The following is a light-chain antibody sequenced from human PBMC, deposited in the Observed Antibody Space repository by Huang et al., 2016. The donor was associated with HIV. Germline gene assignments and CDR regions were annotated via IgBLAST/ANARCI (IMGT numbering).Light chain of an antibody. Sequence: DIQMTQSPFYLSASVGDRVTITCRACQSISSYLNWYQQKPGKAPKLLIYAASSLQREVQSRFSGDVSGTDFTLTSSSLQPEDFATYYCQQSYSSWTFGQGTKVEIK. CDR1: QSISSY. CDR3: QQSYSSWT. V-gene: IGKV1-39*01. CDR2: AAS. J-gene: IGKJ1*01.